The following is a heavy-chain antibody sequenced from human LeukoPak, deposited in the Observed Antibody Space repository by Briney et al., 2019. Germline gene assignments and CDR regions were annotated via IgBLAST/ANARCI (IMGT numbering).Heavy chain of an antibody. CDR1: GGTFSKYA. CDR2: IIPFLDTS. J-gene: IGHJ5*02. D-gene: IGHD5-12*01. CDR3: ARAQAGNYDWPLDL. Sequence: SVKVSCKASGGTFSKYALSWVRQAPGQGLEWMGAIIPFLDTSNYPPRFQDRVTITTDESTSTAYMDLSSLRSDDTAVYYCARAQAGNYDWPLDLWGQGTLVTVSS. V-gene: IGHV1-69*05.